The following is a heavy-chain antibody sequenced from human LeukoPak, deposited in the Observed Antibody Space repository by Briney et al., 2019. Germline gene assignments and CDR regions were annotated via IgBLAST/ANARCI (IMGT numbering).Heavy chain of an antibody. CDR1: GYTFTSYG. D-gene: IGHD1-1*01. CDR2: ISAYNGNT. CDR3: ARDRTTGTTSDYYYYMDV. V-gene: IGHV1-18*01. Sequence: GASVKVSCKASGYTFTSYGISWVRQAPGQGLEWMGWISAYNGNTNYAQKLQGRVTMTTDTSTSTAYMELRSLRSDDTAVYYCARDRTTGTTSDYYYYMDVWGKGTTVTVSS. J-gene: IGHJ6*03.